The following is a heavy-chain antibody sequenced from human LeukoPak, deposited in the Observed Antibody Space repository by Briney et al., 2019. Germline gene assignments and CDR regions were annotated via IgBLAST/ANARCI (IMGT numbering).Heavy chain of an antibody. J-gene: IGHJ4*02. CDR3: ARSCSSGWSDY. V-gene: IGHV4-31*03. CDR1: GGSISSGGYY. CDR2: IYYSGST. D-gene: IGHD6-19*01. Sequence: SETLSLTCTVSGGSISSGGYYWSWIRQHPGKGLEWIGYIYYSGSTYYNPSLKSRVTISVDTSKNQFSLKLSSVTAADTAVYYCARSCSSGWSDYWGQGTLVTVSS.